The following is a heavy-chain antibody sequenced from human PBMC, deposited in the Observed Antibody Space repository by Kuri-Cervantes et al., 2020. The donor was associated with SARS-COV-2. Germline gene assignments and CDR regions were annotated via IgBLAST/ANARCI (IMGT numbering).Heavy chain of an antibody. D-gene: IGHD7-27*01. CDR3: AKVKVVLGYFDY. CDR2: ISGSGGST. J-gene: IGHJ4*02. V-gene: IGHV3-23*01. Sequence: GGSMRLSCAASGFTFSSHAMSWVRQAPGKGLEWVSAISGSGGSTYYADSVKGRFTISRDNSKNTLYLQMNSLRAEDTAVYYCAKVKVVLGYFDYWGQGTQVNVSS. CDR1: GFTFSSHA.